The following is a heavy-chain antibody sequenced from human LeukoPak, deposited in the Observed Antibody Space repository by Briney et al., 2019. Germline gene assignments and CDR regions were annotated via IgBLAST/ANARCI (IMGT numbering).Heavy chain of an antibody. D-gene: IGHD6-19*01. CDR2: IYYSGST. V-gene: IGHV4-59*01. CDR3: ARLLAVADYYFDY. CDR1: GGSISSYY. J-gene: IGHJ4*02. Sequence: PSETLSLTCTVSGGSISSYYWSWIRQPPGKGLEWIGYIYYSGSTNYHPSPKSRVTISVDTSKNQFSLKLSSVTAADTAVYYCARLLAVADYYFDYWGQGTLVTVSS.